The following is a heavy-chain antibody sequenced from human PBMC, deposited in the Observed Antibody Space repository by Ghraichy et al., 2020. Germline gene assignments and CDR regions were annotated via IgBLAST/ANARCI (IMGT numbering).Heavy chain of an antibody. Sequence: SVKVSCKASGGTFSSYAISWVRQAPGQGLEWMGGIIPIFGTANYAQKFQGRVTITADESTSTAYMELSSLRSEDTAVYYCAVQDCSSTSCTPYYGMDVWGKGTTGTVSP. CDR1: GGTFSSYA. V-gene: IGHV1-69*13. D-gene: IGHD2-2*01. CDR2: IIPIFGTA. J-gene: IGHJ6*04. CDR3: AVQDCSSTSCTPYYGMDV.